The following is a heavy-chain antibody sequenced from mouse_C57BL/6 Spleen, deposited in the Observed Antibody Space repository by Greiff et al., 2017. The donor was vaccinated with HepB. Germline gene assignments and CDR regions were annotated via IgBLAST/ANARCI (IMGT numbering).Heavy chain of an antibody. V-gene: IGHV1-85*01. J-gene: IGHJ4*01. CDR2: IYPRDGST. CDR1: GYTFTSYD. D-gene: IGHD1-1*01. Sequence: VQLQQSGPELVKPGASVKLSCKASGYTFTSYDINWVKQRPGQGLEWIGWIYPRDGSTKYNEKFKGKATLTVDTSSSTAYMELHSLTSEDSAVYFCARSGYYGSSYENAMDYWGQGTSVTVSS. CDR3: ARSGYYGSSYENAMDY.